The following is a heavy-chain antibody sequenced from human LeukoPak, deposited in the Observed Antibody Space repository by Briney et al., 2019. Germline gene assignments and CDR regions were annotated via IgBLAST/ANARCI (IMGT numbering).Heavy chain of an antibody. J-gene: IGHJ4*02. CDR3: ARASGWSQPYYLDH. Sequence: PGGSLRLSCAASGFTFTSYSMNWVRQAPGKGLEWVSTISGGGGSTYYADSVKGRFTISRDNSKKTLYLQMNSLRAEDTAVYYCARASGWSQPYYLDHWGQGTLVTVSS. D-gene: IGHD6-19*01. CDR2: ISGGGGST. V-gene: IGHV3-23*01. CDR1: GFTFTSYS.